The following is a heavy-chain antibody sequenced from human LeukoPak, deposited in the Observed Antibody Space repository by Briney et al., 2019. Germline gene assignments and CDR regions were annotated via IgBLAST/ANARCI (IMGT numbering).Heavy chain of an antibody. J-gene: IGHJ4*02. Sequence: GASVKVSCKASGYTFTGYYMHWVRQAPGQGLEWMGWINPNSGGTNYAKKFQGRVTMTRDTSISTAYMELSRLRSDDTAVYYCARPTYSSSWYFVDYWGQGTLVTVSS. CDR3: ARPTYSSSWYFVDY. CDR1: GYTFTGYY. D-gene: IGHD6-13*01. CDR2: INPNSGGT. V-gene: IGHV1-2*02.